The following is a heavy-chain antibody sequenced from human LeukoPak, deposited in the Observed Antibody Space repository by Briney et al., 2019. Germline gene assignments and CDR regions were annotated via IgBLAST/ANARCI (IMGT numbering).Heavy chain of an antibody. J-gene: IGHJ4*02. D-gene: IGHD3-10*01. CDR1: GGSISSYY. CDR3: ATRTYGSGSYPRDY. CDR2: IYTSGST. V-gene: IGHV4-4*07. Sequence: SETLSLTCTVSGGSISSYYWSWIRQPPGKGLEWIGRIYTSGSTNYNPSLKSRVTMSVDTSKNQFSLKLSSVTAADTAVYYCATRTYGSGSYPRDYWGQGTLVTVSS.